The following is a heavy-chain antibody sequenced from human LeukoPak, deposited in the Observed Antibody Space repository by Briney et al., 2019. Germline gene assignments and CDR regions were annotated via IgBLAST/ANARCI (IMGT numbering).Heavy chain of an antibody. D-gene: IGHD1-14*01. J-gene: IGHJ4*02. CDR1: GFTVSNYY. CDR3: TRGRPGYYFDY. CDR2: IYTSGNT. Sequence: GGSLRLSCAASGFTVSNYYISWVRQAPGKGLEWVSSIYTSGNTNYADSVEGRFTIPRDNSQNTLYLQMNSLRAEDTALYYCTRGRPGYYFDYWGQGTLVTVSS. V-gene: IGHV3-66*01.